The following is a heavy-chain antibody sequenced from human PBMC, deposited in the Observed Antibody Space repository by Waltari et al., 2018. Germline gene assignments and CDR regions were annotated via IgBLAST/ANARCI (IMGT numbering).Heavy chain of an antibody. CDR3: AKMGGTWNPNSGYDYTFDY. CDR1: GYTFTSYW. J-gene: IGHJ4*02. D-gene: IGHD5-12*01. Sequence: EVQLVQSGAEVKKPGESLKISCKGSGYTFTSYWIGWVRQAPGQGLEWVSAISGSGGSTYYADSVKGRFTISRDNSKNTLYLQMNSLRAEDTAVYYCAKMGGTWNPNSGYDYTFDYWGQGTLVTVSS. V-gene: IGHV3-23*04. CDR2: ISGSGGST.